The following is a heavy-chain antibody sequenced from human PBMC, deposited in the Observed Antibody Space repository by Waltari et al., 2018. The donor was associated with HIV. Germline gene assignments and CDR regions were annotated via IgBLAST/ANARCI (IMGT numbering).Heavy chain of an antibody. V-gene: IGHV1-69*04. J-gene: IGHJ6*02. D-gene: IGHD3-3*01. CDR3: ATRGDFLEWLLYANYYGMDV. CDR2: IIPILGIA. Sequence: QVQLVQSGAEVKKPGSSVKVSCKASGGTFSSYAISWVRQAPGQGLEWMGRIIPILGIANYAQKFQGRVTITADKSTSTAYMELSSLRSEDTAVYYCATRGDFLEWLLYANYYGMDVWGQGTTVTVSS. CDR1: GGTFSSYA.